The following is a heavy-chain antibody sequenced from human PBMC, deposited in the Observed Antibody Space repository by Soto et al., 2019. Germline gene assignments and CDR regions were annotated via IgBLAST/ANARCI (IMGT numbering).Heavy chain of an antibody. V-gene: IGHV3-21*01. CDR2: ISSSSSYI. D-gene: IGHD1-26*01. CDR1: GFTFSTYS. Sequence: GGSLRLSCAASGFTFSTYSMNWVRRAPGKGLEWVSSISSSSSYIYYADSVKGRFTISRDNAKNSLYLQMNSLRAEDTAVYYCAYDSGSYSHFDYWGQGPMVTVSS. J-gene: IGHJ4*02. CDR3: AYDSGSYSHFDY.